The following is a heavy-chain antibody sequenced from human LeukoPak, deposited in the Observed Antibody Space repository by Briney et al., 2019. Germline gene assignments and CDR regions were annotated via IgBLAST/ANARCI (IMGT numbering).Heavy chain of an antibody. D-gene: IGHD1-26*01. CDR3: ARDGGSYQQPAFDI. CDR2: IIPIFGTA. V-gene: IGHV1-69*13. Sequence: SVKVSCKASGGTFSSYAISWVRQAPGQGLEWMGGIIPIFGTANYAQKFQGRVTITADESTSTAYMELSSLRSEDTAVYCCARDGGSYQQPAFDIWGQGTMVTVSS. J-gene: IGHJ3*02. CDR1: GGTFSSYA.